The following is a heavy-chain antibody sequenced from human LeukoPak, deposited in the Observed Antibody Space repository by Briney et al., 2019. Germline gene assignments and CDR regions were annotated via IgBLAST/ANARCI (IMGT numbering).Heavy chain of an antibody. CDR2: INPSGGST. CDR3: ARVPAAVWGVGYYYMDV. CDR1: GYTFTSYY. J-gene: IGHJ6*03. D-gene: IGHD2-2*01. V-gene: IGHV1-46*01. Sequence: ASVNVSCKASGYTFTSYYMHWVRQAPGQGLEWMGIINPSGGSTSYAQKFQGRVTMTRDTSTSTVYMELSSLRSEDTAVYYCARVPAAVWGVGYYYMDVWGKGTTVTVSS.